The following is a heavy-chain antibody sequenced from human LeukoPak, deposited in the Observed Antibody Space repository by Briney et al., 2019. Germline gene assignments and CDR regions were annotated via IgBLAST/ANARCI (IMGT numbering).Heavy chain of an antibody. CDR2: IRYDGSNK. D-gene: IGHD2-2*01. CDR3: AKDQYSKSPAGDHFDY. V-gene: IGHV3-30*02. J-gene: IGHJ4*02. Sequence: PGGSLRLSCAASGFTFSSYGMHWVRQAPGKGLEWVAFIRYDGSNKYYADSVKGRFTISRDNSKNTLYLQMNSLRAEDTAVYYCAKDQYSKSPAGDHFDYWGQGTLVTVSS. CDR1: GFTFSSYG.